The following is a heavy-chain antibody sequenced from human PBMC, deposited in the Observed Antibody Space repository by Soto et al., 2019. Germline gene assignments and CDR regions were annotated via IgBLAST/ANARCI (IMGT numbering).Heavy chain of an antibody. CDR3: ARDPMLEPVWFDP. V-gene: IGHV4-31*03. Sequence: SLTCTVSGGSISSGGYYWSWIRQHPGKGLEWIGYIYYSGSTYYNPSLKSRVTISVDTSKNQFSLKLSSVTAADTAVYYCARDPMLEPVWFDPWGQGTLVTVSS. CDR1: GGSISSGGYY. D-gene: IGHD2-8*01. CDR2: IYYSGST. J-gene: IGHJ5*02.